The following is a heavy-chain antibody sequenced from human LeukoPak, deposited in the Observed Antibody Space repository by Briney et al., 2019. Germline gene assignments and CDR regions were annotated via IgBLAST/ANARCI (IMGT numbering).Heavy chain of an antibody. CDR2: IIPIFGTA. D-gene: IGHD3-22*01. CDR3: ARNGYYDSSGYYYPFDY. V-gene: IGHV1-69*05. J-gene: IGHJ4*02. CDR1: GGTFSSYA. Sequence: GSSVKLSCKASGGTFSSYAISWVRHAPGQGREWMGGIIPIFGTANYAQKLQGRVTITTDESTSTAYMELSSLRSEDTAVYYCARNGYYDSSGYYYPFDYWGQGTLVTVSS.